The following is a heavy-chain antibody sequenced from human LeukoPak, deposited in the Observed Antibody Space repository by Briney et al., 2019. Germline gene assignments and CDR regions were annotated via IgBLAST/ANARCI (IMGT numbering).Heavy chain of an antibody. Sequence: SETLSLTCTVSGGSISSYFWSWIRQPPGKGLEWIGYIYYSGSTNYNPSLKSRVTISVDTSKNQFSLKLSSVTAADTAVYYCARDSSGYGYSHFDYWGQGTLVTVSS. V-gene: IGHV4-59*01. J-gene: IGHJ4*02. CDR3: ARDSSGYGYSHFDY. CDR1: GGSISSYF. D-gene: IGHD5-12*01. CDR2: IYYSGST.